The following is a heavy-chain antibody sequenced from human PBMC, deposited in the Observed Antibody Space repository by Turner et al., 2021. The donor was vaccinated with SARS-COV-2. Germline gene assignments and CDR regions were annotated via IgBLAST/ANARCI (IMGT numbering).Heavy chain of an antibody. V-gene: IGHV4-34*01. CDR3: ARGQGWLQPPFGY. CDR1: GGSFSAYF. J-gene: IGHJ4*02. CDR2: INHSGST. D-gene: IGHD3-3*01. Sequence: QVQIQPRGAGLLKPSENLSLTGAVYGGSFSAYFWTWIRQPPRKGLEWIGEINHSGSTNYNPSLKSQVTISVDTSKNQFSLKLSSMTAADTAVYYFARGQGWLQPPFGYWGQGTLVTVSS.